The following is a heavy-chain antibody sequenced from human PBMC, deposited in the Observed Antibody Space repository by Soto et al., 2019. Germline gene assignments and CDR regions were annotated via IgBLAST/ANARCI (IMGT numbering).Heavy chain of an antibody. Sequence: QVQLVQSGAEVKKPGASVKVSCKASGYTFTTYYIQWVRQAPGQGLEWMGIINPSDGSATNAQKLQGRATITRDTSTSTVYMELSSLTSDDTTVYYCARVQFASGWRYAGDYWGQGTLVTVSS. CDR1: GYTFTTYY. CDR2: INPSDGSA. CDR3: ARVQFASGWRYAGDY. V-gene: IGHV1-46*01. J-gene: IGHJ4*02. D-gene: IGHD6-19*01.